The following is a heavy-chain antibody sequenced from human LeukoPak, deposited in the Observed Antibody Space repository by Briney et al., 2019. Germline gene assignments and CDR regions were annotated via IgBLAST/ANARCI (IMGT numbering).Heavy chain of an antibody. Sequence: PGGSLRLSCAASGFTFSSYSMNWVRQPPGKGLEWLSGISPPGGGTYYPDSVKGPSTISRDDTKNTLYLTMNGLRVEETAEYHCARVLAWGAFDYWGQGTLVTVSS. CDR2: ISPPGGGT. J-gene: IGHJ4*02. CDR3: ARVLAWGAFDY. CDR1: GFTFSSYS. V-gene: IGHV3-23*01. D-gene: IGHD1-26*01.